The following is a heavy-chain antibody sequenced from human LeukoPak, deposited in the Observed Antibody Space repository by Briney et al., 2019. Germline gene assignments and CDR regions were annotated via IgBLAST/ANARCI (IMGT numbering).Heavy chain of an antibody. V-gene: IGHV1-2*02. J-gene: IGHJ4*02. CDR2: INPNSGGT. CDR1: GYTFTGYY. CDR3: TRAVLLGTDFDY. D-gene: IGHD5-18*01. Sequence: ASVKVSCKASGYTFTGYYMHWVRQAPGQGLEWMGWINPNSGGTNYAQKFQGRVTMTRDTSISTAYMELSRLRSDDTAVYYCTRAVLLGTDFDYWGQGTLVTVSS.